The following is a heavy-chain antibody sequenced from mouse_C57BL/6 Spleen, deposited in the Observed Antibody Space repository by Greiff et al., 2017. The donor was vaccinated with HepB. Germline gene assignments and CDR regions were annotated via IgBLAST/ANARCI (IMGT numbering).Heavy chain of an antibody. Sequence: QVQLQQPGAELVKPGASVKMSCKASGYTFTSYWITWVKQRPGQGLEWIGDIYPGSGSTNYNEKFKSKATLTVDTSSSTAYMQLSSLTSEDSAVYYCAREDYVRLRTPAPAYWGQGTLVTVSA. CDR3: AREDYVRLRTPAPAY. V-gene: IGHV1-55*01. D-gene: IGHD1-1*02. J-gene: IGHJ3*01. CDR1: GYTFTSYW. CDR2: IYPGSGST.